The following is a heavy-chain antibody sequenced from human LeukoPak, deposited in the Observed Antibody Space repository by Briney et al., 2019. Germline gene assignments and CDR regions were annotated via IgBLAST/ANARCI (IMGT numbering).Heavy chain of an antibody. J-gene: IGHJ6*02. CDR2: IKQDGSEK. Sequence: GGSLRLSCAASGFTFSSYSMNWVRQAPGKGLEWVANIKQDGSEKYYVDSVKGRFTISRDNAKNSLYLQMNSLRAEDTAVYYCARDVWVDSSGTYGMDVWGQGTTVTVSS. CDR1: GFTFSSYS. D-gene: IGHD6-19*01. V-gene: IGHV3-7*01. CDR3: ARDVWVDSSGTYGMDV.